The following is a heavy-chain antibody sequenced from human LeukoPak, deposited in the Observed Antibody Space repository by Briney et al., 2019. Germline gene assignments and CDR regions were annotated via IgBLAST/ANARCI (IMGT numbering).Heavy chain of an antibody. V-gene: IGHV3-48*01. CDR2: ISGSSSTI. CDR3: ARVEKGFWSGFKMDV. D-gene: IGHD3-3*01. CDR1: GFTFRSHS. Sequence: GGSLRLSCAGSGFTFRSHSMTWVRQAPGKGLEWISYISGSSSTIHYADSVKGRFTISRDNDKNSLYLEMNSLRAEDTAVYFCARVEKGFWSGFKMDVWGKGTTVTVSS. J-gene: IGHJ6*04.